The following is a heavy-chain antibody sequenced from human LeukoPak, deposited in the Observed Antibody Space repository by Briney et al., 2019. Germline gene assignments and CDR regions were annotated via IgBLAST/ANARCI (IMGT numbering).Heavy chain of an antibody. CDR3: ARLYDYVWGSTTEDAFDI. V-gene: IGHV3-21*01. CDR2: ISSSSSYI. J-gene: IGHJ3*02. Sequence: GGSLRLSCAASGFTFSSYSMNWVRQAPGKGLEWVSSISSSSSYIYYADSVKGRFTISRDNAKNSLYLQMNSLRAEDTAVYYCARLYDYVWGSTTEDAFDIWGQGTMVTVSS. D-gene: IGHD3-16*01. CDR1: GFTFSSYS.